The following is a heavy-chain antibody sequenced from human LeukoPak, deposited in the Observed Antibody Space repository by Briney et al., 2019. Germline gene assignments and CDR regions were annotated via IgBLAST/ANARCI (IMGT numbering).Heavy chain of an antibody. CDR2: ISSSGSTV. CDR1: GITFSSYS. Sequence: YPGGSLRLSCAASGITFSSYSMNWVRQAPGKGLEWVSYISSSGSTVKYVDSVKGRFTVSRDNAKNSLYLQMNSLRAEDTAVYYCARGRSSSNWGQGTLVTVSS. V-gene: IGHV3-48*01. D-gene: IGHD6-6*01. CDR3: ARGRSSSN. J-gene: IGHJ4*02.